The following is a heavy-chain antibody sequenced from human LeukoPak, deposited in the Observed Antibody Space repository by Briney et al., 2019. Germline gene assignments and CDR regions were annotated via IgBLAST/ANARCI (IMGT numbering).Heavy chain of an antibody. D-gene: IGHD4-17*01. Sequence: ASVKVSCKVSGHTLTDLSMHWMRQSPGKGLEWMGSFHPEDGETIFAQKFQGRVTITADKSTSTAYMELSSLRSEDTAVYYCARDSDYGDYSDYWGQGTLVTVSS. CDR2: FHPEDGET. CDR3: ARDSDYGDYSDY. CDR1: GHTLTDLS. J-gene: IGHJ4*02. V-gene: IGHV1-24*01.